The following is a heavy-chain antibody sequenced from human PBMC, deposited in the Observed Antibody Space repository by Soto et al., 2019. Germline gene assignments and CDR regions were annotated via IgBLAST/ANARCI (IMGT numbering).Heavy chain of an antibody. J-gene: IGHJ6*02. V-gene: IGHV3-30*18. CDR3: AKDLTAAAAGPYYYYGIDV. CDR2: ISYDGSNK. CDR1: GFTFSSYG. Sequence: QVQLVESGGGVVQPGRSLRLSCAASGFTFSSYGMHWVRQAPGKGLELVAVISYDGSNKYYADSVKGRFTISRDNSKNTLYLQINSLSAEATAVYYCAKDLTAAAAGPYYYYGIDVWGQGTTVTVSS. D-gene: IGHD6-13*01.